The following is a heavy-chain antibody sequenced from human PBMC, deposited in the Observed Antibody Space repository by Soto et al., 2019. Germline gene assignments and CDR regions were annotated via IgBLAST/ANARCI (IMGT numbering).Heavy chain of an antibody. V-gene: IGHV3-72*01. J-gene: IGHJ4*02. CDR2: SRNKANSYTT. D-gene: IGHD1-1*01. CDR1: GFTFGDHY. Sequence: EVQLVESGEGLVQPGGSLRLSCAASGFTFGDHYIDWVREAPGKGLEWVGRSRNKANSYTTEYAASVKGRFTISRDDSKNSVYLQMDSLKTEDSAVYYCVRATHNSNWNLDYWGQGTLVTVSS. CDR3: VRATHNSNWNLDY.